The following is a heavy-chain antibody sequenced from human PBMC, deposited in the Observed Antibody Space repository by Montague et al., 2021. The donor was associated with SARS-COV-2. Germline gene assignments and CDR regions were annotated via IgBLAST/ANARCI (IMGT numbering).Heavy chain of an antibody. D-gene: IGHD3-16*02. CDR1: GGSFSGYY. CDR3: ARGQPPRITFGGIISYGLDV. J-gene: IGHJ6*02. Sequence: SDTLSLTRALYGGSFSGYYWTWIRQPPGKGLEWIGENNHSGSTNYNPSLKSRVTISVDTSKNQFSLKLRSVTAADTAVYYCARGQPPRITFGGIISYGLDVWGQGTTVTVSS. CDR2: NNHSGST. V-gene: IGHV4-34*01.